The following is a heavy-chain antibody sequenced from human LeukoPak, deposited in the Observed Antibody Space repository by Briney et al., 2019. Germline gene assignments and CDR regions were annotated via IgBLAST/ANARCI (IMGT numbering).Heavy chain of an antibody. J-gene: IGHJ4*02. Sequence: GRSLRLSCAASGFTFSSYGMHWVRQAPGKGLEWVAVISYDGSNTYYVDSVKGRFTISRDDSKNTLYLQMNSLRAEDTAVYYCASSLSQGSYYVTDYWGQGTLVTVSS. CDR3: ASSLSQGSYYVTDY. V-gene: IGHV3-30*03. D-gene: IGHD3-10*01. CDR1: GFTFSSYG. CDR2: ISYDGSNT.